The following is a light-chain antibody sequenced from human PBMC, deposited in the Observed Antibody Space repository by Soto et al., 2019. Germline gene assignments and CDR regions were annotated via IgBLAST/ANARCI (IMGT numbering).Light chain of an antibody. CDR2: DVS. Sequence: QSALTQPRSVSGSPGQSVTISCTGTSSDVGGYDYVSWYQHHPGKAPKLIIYDVSEWPSGVPDRFSGSKSGNTASLTISGLQAEDEADYYCCSYAGSYTWVFGGGTQLTVL. CDR3: CSYAGSYTWV. V-gene: IGLV2-11*01. CDR1: SSDVGGYDY. J-gene: IGLJ3*02.